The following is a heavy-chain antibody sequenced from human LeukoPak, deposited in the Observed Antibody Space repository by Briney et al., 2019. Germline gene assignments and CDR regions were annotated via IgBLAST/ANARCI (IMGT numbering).Heavy chain of an antibody. V-gene: IGHV3-21*01. CDR3: ARGGDGYSDYNYYYMDV. D-gene: IGHD5-24*01. CDR2: ISSSSSYI. J-gene: IGHJ6*03. Sequence: GGSLRRSCAASGFTISSYSRNWLRQAPGKGLEWVSSISSSSSYIYYADSVKGRFTISRDNAKNSLYLQMNSLRAEDTAVYYCARGGDGYSDYNYYYMDVWGKGTTVTVSS. CDR1: GFTISSYS.